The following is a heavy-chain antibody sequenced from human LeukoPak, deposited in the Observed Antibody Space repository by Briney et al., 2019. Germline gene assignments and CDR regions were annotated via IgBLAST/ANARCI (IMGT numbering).Heavy chain of an antibody. V-gene: IGHV3-21*05. CDR1: GLAFSSSA. CDR2: RSASSSDV. Sequence: GGSLRLSCAASGLAFSSSAMNWVRQTPGKGLEWLSYRSASSSDVYYADSVKGRFTISRDNAKSSLYLQMNSLTAEDTAIYFCARGRDHAFDIWGQGTGVTASS. CDR3: ARGRDHAFDI. J-gene: IGHJ3*02.